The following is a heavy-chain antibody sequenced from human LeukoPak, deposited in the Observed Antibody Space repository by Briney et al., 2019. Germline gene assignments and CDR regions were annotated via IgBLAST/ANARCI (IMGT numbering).Heavy chain of an antibody. V-gene: IGHV5-51*01. CDR1: GYTFSSYW. CDR2: IYPDDSDT. J-gene: IGHJ4*02. Sequence: GGSLKISCKASGYTFSSYWIGWVRQMPGKGLEWMGAIYPDDSDTRYSPPFQGQVTISVDKSISSAHLQWRSLKASDTGIYYCARVDYSDRGIDYWGRGTPVTVSS. D-gene: IGHD4-17*01. CDR3: ARVDYSDRGIDY.